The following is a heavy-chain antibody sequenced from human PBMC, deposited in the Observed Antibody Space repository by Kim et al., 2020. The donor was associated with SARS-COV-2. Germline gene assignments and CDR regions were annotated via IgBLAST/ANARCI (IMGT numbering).Heavy chain of an antibody. J-gene: IGHJ4*02. V-gene: IGHV5-51*01. Sequence: PSFQGQVTISADKSISTAYLRWGSLKASDTAMYYCARCVRDGYNYYFDYWGQGTLVTVSS. CDR3: ARCVRDGYNYYFDY. D-gene: IGHD5-12*01.